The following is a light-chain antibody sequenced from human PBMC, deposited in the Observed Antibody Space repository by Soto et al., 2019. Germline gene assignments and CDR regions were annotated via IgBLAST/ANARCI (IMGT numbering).Light chain of an antibody. J-gene: IGLJ1*01. Sequence: QSALTQPASVSGSPGQSITISCTRTSSVVGSYNFVSWYQQHPGEVPKVMIYEVSKRPSGVSDRFSGSESGNTASLTISGLQAEDEADYYCCADAGRSTYVFGTGTKVTVL. CDR1: SSVVGSYNF. CDR2: EVS. V-gene: IGLV2-23*02. CDR3: CADAGRSTYV.